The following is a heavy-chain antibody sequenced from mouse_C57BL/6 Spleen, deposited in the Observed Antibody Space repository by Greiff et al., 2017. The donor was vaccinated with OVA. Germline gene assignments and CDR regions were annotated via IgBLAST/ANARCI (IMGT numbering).Heavy chain of an antibody. J-gene: IGHJ2*01. V-gene: IGHV1-55*01. D-gene: IGHD1-1*01. CDR1: GYTFTSYW. CDR2: IYPGSGSP. CDR3: ARWGLLRNYFDY. Sequence: QVQLQQPGAELVKPGASVKMSCKASGYTFTSYWITWVKQRPGQGLEWIGDIYPGSGSPNYKEKFKSKATLTVDPSASTTYMQLISLTSEDTAVNYCARWGLLRNYFDYWGQGTTLTVSS.